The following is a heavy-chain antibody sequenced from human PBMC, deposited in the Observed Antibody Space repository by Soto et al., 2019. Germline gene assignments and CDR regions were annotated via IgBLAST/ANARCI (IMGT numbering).Heavy chain of an antibody. CDR3: ATHPPYGPLDH. Sequence: SETLSLTCTVSGDSISSYIWNWIRQPPGKGLEWIGYIYYSGSTNYNPSLKGRVTISVDTSKNQFSLRLTSVTAADTAVYYCATHPPYGPLDHWGQGTLVTVSS. CDR1: GDSISSYI. D-gene: IGHD4-17*01. CDR2: IYYSGST. J-gene: IGHJ4*02. V-gene: IGHV4-59*08.